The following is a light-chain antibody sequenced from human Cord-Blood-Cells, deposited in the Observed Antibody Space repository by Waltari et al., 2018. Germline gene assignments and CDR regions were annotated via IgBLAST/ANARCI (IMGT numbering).Light chain of an antibody. CDR3: QQSYSTLT. V-gene: IGKV1-39*01. CDR1: QSISSY. J-gene: IGKJ3*01. CDR2: AAS. Sequence: DIQMTQSPSSLSASGGDRVTIPCRASQSISSYLNWYQQKPGKAPKLLIYAASSLQSGVPSRFSGSGSGTDFTLTISSLQPEDFATYYCQQSYSTLTFGPGTKVDIK.